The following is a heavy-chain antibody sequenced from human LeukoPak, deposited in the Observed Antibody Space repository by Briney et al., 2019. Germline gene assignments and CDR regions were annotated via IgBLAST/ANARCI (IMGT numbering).Heavy chain of an antibody. D-gene: IGHD5-24*01. Sequence: GGSLRLSCAASGFTVSNNYMSWVRQAPGKGLEWVSVIYTGGNIYYTDSVKGRFTISRDNSKNTLYLQMNSLRAEDTAVYYCARDVDIGAFDIWGQGTMVTVSS. CDR1: GFTVSNNY. CDR3: ARDVDIGAFDI. CDR2: IYTGGNI. V-gene: IGHV3-53*01. J-gene: IGHJ3*02.